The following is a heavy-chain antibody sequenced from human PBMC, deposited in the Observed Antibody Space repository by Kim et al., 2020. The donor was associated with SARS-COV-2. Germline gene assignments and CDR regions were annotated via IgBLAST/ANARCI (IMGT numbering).Heavy chain of an antibody. J-gene: IGHJ4*02. D-gene: IGHD1-26*01. CDR3: TKYSGRNPFDY. CDR2: T. Sequence: THYAQQSQGRVTMSRATSTSTVYRELSSLGSEDTAVYYCTKYSGRNPFDYWGQGTLVTVSS. V-gene: IGHV1-46*01.